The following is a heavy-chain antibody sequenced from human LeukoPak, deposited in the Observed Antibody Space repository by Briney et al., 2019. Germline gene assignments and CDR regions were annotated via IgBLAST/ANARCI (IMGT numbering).Heavy chain of an antibody. CDR2: IYYSGST. Sequence: PSETLSLTCTVSGGSISSGGYYWSWIRQHPGKGLEWIGYIYYSGSTYYNPSLKSRVTISVDTSKNQFSLKLSSVTAADTAVYYCARGSVHYYFDYWGQGTLVTVSS. CDR3: ARGSVHYYFDY. J-gene: IGHJ4*02. V-gene: IGHV4-31*03. CDR1: GGSISSGGYY.